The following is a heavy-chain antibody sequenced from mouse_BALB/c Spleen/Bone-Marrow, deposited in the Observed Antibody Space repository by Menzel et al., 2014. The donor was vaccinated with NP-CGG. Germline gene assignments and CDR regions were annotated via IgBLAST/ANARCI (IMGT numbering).Heavy chain of an antibody. V-gene: IGHV1-67*01. Sequence: SGPELVSPGVSVKISCKAFGYTFTDYAIHWVKQSHSKSLEWIGIISTYSANTNYNQKFKGKATMTVDKSSSTAYMELARLTFEDSAIYLCARDISGYVRAMDYWGQGTSVTVSS. J-gene: IGHJ4*01. CDR2: ISTYSANT. D-gene: IGHD3-2*01. CDR1: GYTFTDYA. CDR3: ARDISGYVRAMDY.